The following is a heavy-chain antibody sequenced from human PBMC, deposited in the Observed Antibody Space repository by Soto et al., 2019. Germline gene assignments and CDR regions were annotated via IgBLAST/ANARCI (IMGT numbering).Heavy chain of an antibody. Sequence: GASVKVSCKASGYTFTSYDINWVRQATGQGLEWMGWMNPNSGNTGYAQKFQGRVTMTRNTSIRTAYMELSSLRSEDTAVYYCARAESARITSFGVVISQGGYYYYGMDVWGQGTTVTVSS. CDR2: MNPNSGNT. CDR1: GYTFTSYD. D-gene: IGHD3-3*01. V-gene: IGHV1-8*01. J-gene: IGHJ6*02. CDR3: ARAESARITSFGVVISQGGYYYYGMDV.